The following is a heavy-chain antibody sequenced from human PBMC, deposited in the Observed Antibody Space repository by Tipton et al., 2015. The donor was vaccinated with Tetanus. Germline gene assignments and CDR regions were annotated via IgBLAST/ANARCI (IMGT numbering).Heavy chain of an antibody. CDR1: GFIFSSYG. D-gene: IGHD2-15*01. V-gene: IGHV3-33*01. CDR3: AREAGCSGGSCFSGDFDN. CDR2: SWYDGTDQ. J-gene: IGHJ4*02. Sequence: SLRLSCAASGFIFSSYGIHWVRQAPGKGLEWVAVSWYDGTDQYYADSVKGRFTLSRDNSKNTLYLQMNSLRAGDTALYYCAREAGCSGGSCFSGDFDNWGQGTQVPDSS.